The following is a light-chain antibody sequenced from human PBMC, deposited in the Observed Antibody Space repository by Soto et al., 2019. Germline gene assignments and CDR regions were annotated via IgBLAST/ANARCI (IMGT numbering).Light chain of an antibody. Sequence: QSVLTPPASVSGSPGQAITISCTGSGRDIGAYDYVSWYQQHPGKAPKLLIYGVKNRPSGVSYRFSASKSAFTASLTISGLQAEDEAHYYCSSYTTSYFYVFGPGTKVTV. CDR2: GVK. CDR1: GRDIGAYDY. V-gene: IGLV2-14*01. J-gene: IGLJ1*01. CDR3: SSYTTSYFYV.